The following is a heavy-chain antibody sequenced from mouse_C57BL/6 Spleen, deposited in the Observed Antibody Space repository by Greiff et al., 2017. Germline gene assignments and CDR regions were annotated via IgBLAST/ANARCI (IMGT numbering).Heavy chain of an antibody. D-gene: IGHD2-5*01. J-gene: IGHJ1*03. Sequence: VQLQQSGPELVKPGASVKISCKASGYSFTSYYIHWVKQRPGQGLEWIGWIYPGSGNTKYNEKFKGKATLTADTSSSTAYMQLSSLTSEDSAVYYCARRDYSNYHGYFDVWGTGTTVTVSS. V-gene: IGHV1-66*01. CDR2: IYPGSGNT. CDR1: GYSFTSYY. CDR3: ARRDYSNYHGYFDV.